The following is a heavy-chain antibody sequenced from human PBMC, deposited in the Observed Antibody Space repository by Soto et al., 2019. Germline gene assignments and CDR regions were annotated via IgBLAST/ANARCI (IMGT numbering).Heavy chain of an antibody. V-gene: IGHV3-74*01. J-gene: IGHJ5*02. D-gene: IGHD6-13*01. CDR3: GKDLHIAAAVP. Sequence: EVHLAESGGGLVQPGGSLRLSCAASGFTFSDYWMHWVRQAPGKGLVWVSRIKGDGSVTNYADSMKGRFTVSRDNAKNTLYLQMDSLRVEDTALYYCGKDLHIAAAVPWGQGTLVTVSS. CDR1: GFTFSDYW. CDR2: IKGDGSVT.